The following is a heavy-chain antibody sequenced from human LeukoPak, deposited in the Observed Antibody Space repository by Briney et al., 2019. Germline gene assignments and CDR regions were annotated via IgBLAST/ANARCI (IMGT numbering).Heavy chain of an antibody. D-gene: IGHD4-17*01. CDR1: GFTFSSYA. J-gene: IGHJ6*02. CDR2: ISGSGGST. V-gene: IGHV3-23*01. Sequence: GGSLRLSCAASGFTFSSYAMSWVRQAPGKGLEWVSAISGSGGSTYYADSVKGRFTISRDNSKNTLYLQMNSLRAEDTAVYYCAPGTVTYYYYYGMDVWGQGTTVTVSS. CDR3: APGTVTYYYYYGMDV.